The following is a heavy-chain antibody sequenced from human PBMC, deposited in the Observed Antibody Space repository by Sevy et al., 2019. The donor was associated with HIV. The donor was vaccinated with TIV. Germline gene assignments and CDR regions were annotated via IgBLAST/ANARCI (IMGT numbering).Heavy chain of an antibody. CDR2: ISSSSSYI. V-gene: IGHV3-21*01. CDR1: GFTFSSYS. D-gene: IGHD3-10*01. J-gene: IGHJ3*02. CDR3: ARPETYYDGSGRPNDAFDI. Sequence: GGSLRLSCAASGFTFSSYSMNWVRQAPGKGLEWVSSISSSSSYIYYADSVKGGFTISRDNATNSLYLQMSSLRAEDTAVYSCARPETYYDGSGRPNDAFDIGGKETRVTVSS.